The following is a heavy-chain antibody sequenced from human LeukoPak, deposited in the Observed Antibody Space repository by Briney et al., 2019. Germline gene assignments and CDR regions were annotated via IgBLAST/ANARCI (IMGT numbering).Heavy chain of an antibody. CDR1: GGTFSSYV. D-gene: IGHD6-13*01. CDR3: ARGSSYTSSWHEDY. Sequence: ASVKVSCKASGGTFSSYVISWVRQAPGQGLEWMGWIGAYSANTNYAQKFQGRVSLTADTSTSTAYMELTTLTSDDTAVYYCARGSSYTSSWHEDYWGQGTLVTVSS. V-gene: IGHV1-18*01. CDR2: IGAYSANT. J-gene: IGHJ4*02.